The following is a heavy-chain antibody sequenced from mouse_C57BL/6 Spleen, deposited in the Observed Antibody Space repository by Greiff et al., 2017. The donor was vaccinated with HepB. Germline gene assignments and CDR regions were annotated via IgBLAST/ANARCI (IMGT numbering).Heavy chain of an antibody. CDR1: GYTFTDYN. D-gene: IGHD2-4*01. V-gene: IGHV1-22*01. Sequence: EVKLQQSGPELVKPGASVKMSCKASGYTFTDYNMHWVKQSHGKSLEWIGYINPNNGGTSYNQKFKGKATLTVNKSSSTAYMELRSLTSEDSAVYYCARGDYDQTWFAYWGQGTLVTVSA. CDR2: INPNNGGT. CDR3: ARGDYDQTWFAY. J-gene: IGHJ3*01.